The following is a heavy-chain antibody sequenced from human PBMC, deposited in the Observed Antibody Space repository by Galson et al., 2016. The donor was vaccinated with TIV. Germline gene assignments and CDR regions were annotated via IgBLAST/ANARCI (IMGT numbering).Heavy chain of an antibody. CDR2: ISGGGDT. CDR3: ARDRRYCGNDCYLYYYYYMDV. J-gene: IGHJ6*03. D-gene: IGHD2-21*02. Sequence: SLRLSCAASGLTVSDNYLTWVRQAPGKGLEWVSIISGGGDTYHADSVKGRFTISRDNAKNTLYLQMNSLRAEDTAVYFCARDRRYCGNDCYLYYYYYMDVWGKGTTVTVSS. V-gene: IGHV3-66*02. CDR1: GLTVSDNY.